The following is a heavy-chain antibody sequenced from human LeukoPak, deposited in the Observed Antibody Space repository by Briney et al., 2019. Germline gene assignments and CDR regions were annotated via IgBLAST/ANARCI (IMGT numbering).Heavy chain of an antibody. D-gene: IGHD3-10*01. J-gene: IGHJ4*02. CDR3: ANLLWFGELSVDY. Sequence: PGGSLRLSCAAPGFTFSSYAMSWVRQAPGKGLEWVSAISGSGGSTYYADSVKGRFTISRDNSKNTLYLQMNSLRAEDTAVYYCANLLWFGELSVDYWGQGTLVTVSS. CDR2: ISGSGGST. V-gene: IGHV3-23*01. CDR1: GFTFSSYA.